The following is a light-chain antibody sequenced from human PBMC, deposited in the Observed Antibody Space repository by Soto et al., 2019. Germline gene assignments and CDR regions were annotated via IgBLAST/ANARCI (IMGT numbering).Light chain of an antibody. J-gene: IGKJ4*02. Sequence: DIQMTQSPSTLSGSVGDRVTLTCRASQSISSWLAWYQQKPGKAPKLLIYKASTLKSGVPSRFSGSGSGTEFTLTSSSLQPNDFSTEYLHLDHGHLGALGEGTKVDIK. CDR2: KAS. CDR3: HLDHGHLGA. CDR1: QSISSW. V-gene: IGKV1-5*03.